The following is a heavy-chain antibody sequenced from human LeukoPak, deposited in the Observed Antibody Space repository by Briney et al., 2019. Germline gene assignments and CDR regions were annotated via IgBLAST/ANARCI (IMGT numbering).Heavy chain of an antibody. CDR3: VKDRCDRTTCPEV. D-gene: IGHD2-2*01. V-gene: IGHV3-23*01. CDR2: ISGSGGST. Sequence: PGGSLRLSCTVSGFTFSTYAMSWVRQAPGEGLEWVSGISGSGGSTYYTDSVKGRFTISRDNSKNTLHLQMSSLRAEDTALYYCVKDRCDRTTCPEVWGQGTLVTVSS. CDR1: GFTFSTYA. J-gene: IGHJ4*02.